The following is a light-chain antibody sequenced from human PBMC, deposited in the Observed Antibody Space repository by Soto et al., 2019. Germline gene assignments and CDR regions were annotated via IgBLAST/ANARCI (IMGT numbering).Light chain of an antibody. CDR1: SSDVGAYNY. CDR3: GAWDDTLNGPL. J-gene: IGLJ3*02. V-gene: IGLV2-8*01. Sequence: QSVLTQPPSASGSPGQSVTISCTGTSSDVGAYNYVSWYQQHPGKAPKLMIYDVSKRPSGVPYRFSGSKSGNAASLTVSGLQGEDEADYYCGAWDDTLNGPLFGGGTKLTVL. CDR2: DVS.